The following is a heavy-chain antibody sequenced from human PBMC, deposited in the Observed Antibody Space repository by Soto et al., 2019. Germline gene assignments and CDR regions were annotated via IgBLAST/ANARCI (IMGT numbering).Heavy chain of an antibody. D-gene: IGHD2-2*01. Sequence: PGGSLRLSCAASGFTFRNYAMSWVRQAPGKGLEWVSGITATGDTTYYADSVKGRFTISRDNAQDTLYLEMNSLRAEDTAVYYCASVFYSLGVPGDVLSYSGRGSLVTGS. V-gene: IGHV3-23*01. J-gene: IGHJ4*02. CDR3: ASVFYSLGVPGDVLSY. CDR1: GFTFRNYA. CDR2: ITATGDTT.